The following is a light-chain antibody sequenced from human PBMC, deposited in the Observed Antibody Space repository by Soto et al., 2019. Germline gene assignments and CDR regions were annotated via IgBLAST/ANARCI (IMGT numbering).Light chain of an antibody. CDR2: STN. CDR1: SSNIGTNT. V-gene: IGLV1-44*01. Sequence: QSVLTQPPSASGTPGQRVTISCSGSSSNIGTNTVNWYQQFPGSAPQLLLYSTNQRPSGVAGRFAGSKSGTSASLAISGLHSEDEAYYCCAAWDGSLGVVLFGGGTKLTVL. J-gene: IGLJ2*01. CDR3: AAWDGSLGVVL.